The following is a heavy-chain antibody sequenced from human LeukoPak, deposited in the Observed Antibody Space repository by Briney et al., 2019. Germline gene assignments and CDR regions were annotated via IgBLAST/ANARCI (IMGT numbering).Heavy chain of an antibody. V-gene: IGHV3-7*01. J-gene: IGHJ4*02. Sequence: GGSLRLSCAASGFTFSSYWMSWVRQAPGKGLEWVANIKQDGSEKCYVDSVKGRFTISRDNAKNSLYLQMNSLRAEDTAVYYCTRGTRGDTAMVSLDYWGQGTLVTVSS. D-gene: IGHD5-18*01. CDR3: TRGTRGDTAMVSLDY. CDR2: IKQDGSEK. CDR1: GFTFSSYW.